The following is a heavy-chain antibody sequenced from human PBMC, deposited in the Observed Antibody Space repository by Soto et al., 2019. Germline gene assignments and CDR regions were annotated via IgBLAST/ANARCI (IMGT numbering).Heavy chain of an antibody. V-gene: IGHV3-48*03. J-gene: IGHJ6*02. CDR3: ARDPAIYSGKFDYGLDV. CDR1: GFTFSNYD. Sequence: PGGSLRLSCAASGFTFSNYDMNWVRQAPGKGLEWVSYIGTRGRTIYYADSVKGRFTISRDNAKNSLYLQMNSLRAEDTAVYYCARDPAIYSGKFDYGLDVWGQGTTVTVSS. D-gene: IGHD4-4*01. CDR2: IGTRGRTI.